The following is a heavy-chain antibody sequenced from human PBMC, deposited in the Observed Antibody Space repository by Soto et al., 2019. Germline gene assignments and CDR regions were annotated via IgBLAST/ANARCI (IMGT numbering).Heavy chain of an antibody. CDR2: INPNSGGT. CDR3: ARDRGHYYDSSGYWNWFDP. J-gene: IGHJ5*02. V-gene: IGHV1-2*02. Sequence: ASVKVSCKASGYTFTGYYLHWVRQAPGQGLEWMGWINPNSGGTNYAQKFQGRVTMTRDTSISTAYMELSRLRPDDTAVYYCARDRGHYYDSSGYWNWFDPWGQGTMVTVSS. D-gene: IGHD3-22*01. CDR1: GYTFTGYY.